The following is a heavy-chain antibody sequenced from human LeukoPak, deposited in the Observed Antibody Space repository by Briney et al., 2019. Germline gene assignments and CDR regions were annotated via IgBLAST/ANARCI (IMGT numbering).Heavy chain of an antibody. Sequence: PGGSLRLSCAASGFTFSSYAMSWVRQAPGKGLEWVSAISGSGGSTYYADSVKGRFTISRDNSKNTLYLQMNSLRAEDTAVYYCARSGGSCYSDPCMDVWGQGTTVTVSS. CDR2: ISGSGGST. D-gene: IGHD2-15*01. CDR1: GFTFSSYA. CDR3: ARSGGSCYSDPCMDV. J-gene: IGHJ6*02. V-gene: IGHV3-23*01.